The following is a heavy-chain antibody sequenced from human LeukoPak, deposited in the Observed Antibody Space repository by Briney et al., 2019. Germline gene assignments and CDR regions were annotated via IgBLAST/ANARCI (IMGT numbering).Heavy chain of an antibody. CDR2: INTKTGNP. CDR1: GYTFTSYG. Sequence: ASVKVSCKASGYTFTSYGISWVRQAPGQGLEWMGWINTKTGNPTYGRGFTGRYVFSLDTSVSTAYLEITNVKAEDTAFYFCARDERRLLAVAGTWLNYWGQGTLVTVSS. D-gene: IGHD6-19*01. V-gene: IGHV7-4-1*02. CDR3: ARDERRLLAVAGTWLNY. J-gene: IGHJ4*02.